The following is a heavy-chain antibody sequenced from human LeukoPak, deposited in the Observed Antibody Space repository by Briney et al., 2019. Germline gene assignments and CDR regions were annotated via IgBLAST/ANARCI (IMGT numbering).Heavy chain of an antibody. CDR3: ARRRGYSYSD. J-gene: IGHJ4*02. D-gene: IGHD5-18*01. CDR1: GGSISSYY. Sequence: SETLSLTCTVSGGSISSYYWSWIRQPRGKGLEWIGYIYYSGSTNYNPSLKSRVTISVDTSKNQFSLKLSSVTAADTAVYYCARRRGYSYSDWGQGTLVTVSS. V-gene: IGHV4-59*08. CDR2: IYYSGST.